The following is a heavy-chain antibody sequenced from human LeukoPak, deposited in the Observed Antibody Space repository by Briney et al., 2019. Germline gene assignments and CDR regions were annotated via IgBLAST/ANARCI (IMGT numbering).Heavy chain of an antibody. D-gene: IGHD3-16*01. Sequence: PSETLSLTCTVSGGSISSYYWSWIRQPPGKGLEWIGYNYYSGSTNYKSSLKSRVTISVDTSKNQFSLKLSSVTAADTAVYYCARETSQKGAHYMDVWGKGTTVTISS. V-gene: IGHV4-59*01. CDR3: ARETSQKGAHYMDV. CDR1: GGSISSYY. J-gene: IGHJ6*03. CDR2: NYYSGST.